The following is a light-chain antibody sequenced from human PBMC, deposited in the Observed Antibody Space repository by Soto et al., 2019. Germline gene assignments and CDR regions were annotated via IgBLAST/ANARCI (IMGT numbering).Light chain of an antibody. CDR1: QSVSSSY. V-gene: IGKV3-20*01. J-gene: IGKJ4*01. Sequence: EIGLTQSPGTLSLSPGGRATLSCRASQSVSSSYLAWYQQKPGQAPRLLIYGASSRATGIPDRFSGSGSGTDFTLTISRLEPEDFAVYYCQQYGSSPLTFGGGTKVEIK. CDR2: GAS. CDR3: QQYGSSPLT.